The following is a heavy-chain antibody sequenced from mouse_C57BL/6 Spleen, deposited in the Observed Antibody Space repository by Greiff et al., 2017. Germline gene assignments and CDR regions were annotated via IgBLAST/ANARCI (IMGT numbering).Heavy chain of an antibody. CDR1: GFTITDSY. J-gene: IGHJ2*01. CDR2: IRNKANGYTA. Sequence: EVKLMESVGGLVQPGGSLSFSCAASGFTITDSYMSWVRQPPGKALEWLGFIRNKANGYTAEYSASVKGRFTVSRDNSQSTLYLQMNALSAEDSATYYCARYALYYYNFLDYWGQGTTLTVSS. V-gene: IGHV7-3*01. D-gene: IGHD2-1*01. CDR3: ARYALYYYNFLDY.